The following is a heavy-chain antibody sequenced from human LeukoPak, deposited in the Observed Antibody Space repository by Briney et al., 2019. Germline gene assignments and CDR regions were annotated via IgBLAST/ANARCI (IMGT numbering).Heavy chain of an antibody. J-gene: IGHJ4*02. CDR3: AGRRVLDASFDY. CDR1: GFTVSNNY. Sequence: GWSLRLSCAASGFTVSNNYMCWVRQAPGKGLEWVSVIYTGDNTYYVESVKGRFTISRDNSKNTLFLQMNRLRAEDTAVYYCAGRRVLDASFDYWGRGTLVTVSS. D-gene: IGHD4/OR15-4a*01. V-gene: IGHV3-66*02. CDR2: IYTGDNT.